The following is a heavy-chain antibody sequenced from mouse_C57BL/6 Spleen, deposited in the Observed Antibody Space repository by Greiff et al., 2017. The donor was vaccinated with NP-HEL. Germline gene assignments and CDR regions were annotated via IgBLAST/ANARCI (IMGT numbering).Heavy chain of an antibody. CDR2: ISSGGDYI. CDR1: GFTFSSYA. CDR3: TRGLYYGSVHWYFDV. D-gene: IGHD1-1*01. V-gene: IGHV5-9-1*02. Sequence: EVKVVESGEGLVKPGGSLKLSCAASGFTFSSYAMSWVRQTPEKRLEWVAYISSGGDYIYYADTVKGRFTISRDNARNTLYLQMSSLKSEDTAMYYCTRGLYYGSVHWYFDVWGTGTTVTVSS. J-gene: IGHJ1*03.